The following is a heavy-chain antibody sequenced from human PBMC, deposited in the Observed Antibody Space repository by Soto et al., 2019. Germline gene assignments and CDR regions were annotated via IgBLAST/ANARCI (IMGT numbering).Heavy chain of an antibody. CDR3: AKPEIIHSWGNGPDY. Sequence: EVQLLESGGGLVQPGGSLRLSCAASGFTCSSFAMNWVRQAPGKGLEWVSAISGSGGSTYYADSVKGRFTISRDNSKNTLYLQMSGLKVEDTAVYYYAKPEIIHSWGNGPDYWGQGTLVTVSS. V-gene: IGHV3-23*01. CDR2: ISGSGGST. CDR1: GFTCSSFA. D-gene: IGHD3-16*01. J-gene: IGHJ4*02.